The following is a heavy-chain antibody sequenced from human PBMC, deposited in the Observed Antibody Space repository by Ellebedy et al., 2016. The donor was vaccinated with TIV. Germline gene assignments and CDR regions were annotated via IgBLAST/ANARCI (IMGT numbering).Heavy chain of an antibody. J-gene: IGHJ3*02. CDR2: IYYSGST. CDR3: ARHEGYYYDSSDLDAFDI. Sequence: SETLSLXXTVSGGSVSSGSYYWSWIRQPPGKGLEWIGYIYYSGSTNYNPSLKSRVTISVDTSKNQFSLKLSSVTAADTAVYYCARHEGYYYDSSDLDAFDIWGQGTMVTVSS. D-gene: IGHD3-22*01. CDR1: GGSVSSGSYY. V-gene: IGHV4-61*01.